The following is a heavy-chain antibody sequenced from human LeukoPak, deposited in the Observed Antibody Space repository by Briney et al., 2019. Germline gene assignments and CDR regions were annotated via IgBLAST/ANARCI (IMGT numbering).Heavy chain of an antibody. V-gene: IGHV4-34*01. J-gene: IGHJ4*02. CDR2: IYYSGST. D-gene: IGHD5-24*01. CDR3: ARQIDGYNDY. CDR1: GGSFSGYY. Sequence: SETLSLTCAVYGGSFSGYYWNWIRQPPGKGLEWIGSIYYSGSTYYNPSLKSRVTISVDTSKNQFSLKLSSVTAADTAVYYCARQIDGYNDYWGQGTLVTVSS.